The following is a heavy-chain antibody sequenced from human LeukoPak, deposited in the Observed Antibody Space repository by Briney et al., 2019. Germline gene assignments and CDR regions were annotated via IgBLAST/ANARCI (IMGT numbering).Heavy chain of an antibody. Sequence: GGSLRLSCAASGFTFSSYGMHWVRQAPGKGLEWVAVIWYDGSNKYYADSVKGRFTISRDNSKNTLYLQMNSLRAEDTAVYYCAKDPLRYCSSTSCYPDYWGQGTLVTVSS. D-gene: IGHD2-2*01. CDR3: AKDPLRYCSSTSCYPDY. J-gene: IGHJ4*02. V-gene: IGHV3-33*06. CDR1: GFTFSSYG. CDR2: IWYDGSNK.